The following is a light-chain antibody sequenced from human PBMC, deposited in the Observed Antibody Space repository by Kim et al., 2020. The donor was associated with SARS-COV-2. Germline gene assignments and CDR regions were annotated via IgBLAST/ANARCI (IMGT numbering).Light chain of an antibody. V-gene: IGLV3-1*01. Sequence: ELTQPPSLSVFPGQTASITCSGHKLGDKYSSWYQQRPGQSPVMVIYRDTKRPSGIPERFSGSNSGNTATLTISGTQAMDEADYYCQAWDSSILFGGGTQLTVL. J-gene: IGLJ2*01. CDR1: KLGDKY. CDR2: RDT. CDR3: QAWDSSIL.